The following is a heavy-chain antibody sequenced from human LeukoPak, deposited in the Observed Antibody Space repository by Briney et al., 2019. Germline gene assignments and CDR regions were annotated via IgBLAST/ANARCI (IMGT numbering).Heavy chain of an antibody. D-gene: IGHD6-13*01. CDR1: GGSISSYY. V-gene: IGHV4-59*01. J-gene: IGHJ3*02. CDR3: ARSGIAAAGGAFDI. Sequence: KTSETLSLTCTVSGGSISSYYWSWIRQPLGKGLEWIGYIYYSGSTNYNPSLKSRVTISVDTSKNQFSLKLSSVTAADTAVYYCARSGIAAAGGAFDIWGQGTMVTVSS. CDR2: IYYSGST.